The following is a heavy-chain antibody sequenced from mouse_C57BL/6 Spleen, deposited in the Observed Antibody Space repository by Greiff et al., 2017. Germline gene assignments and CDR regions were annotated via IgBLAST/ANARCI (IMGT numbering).Heavy chain of an antibody. CDR1: GYAFSSSW. J-gene: IGHJ2*01. D-gene: IGHD1-1*01. CDR3: AREYYGISYYFDY. V-gene: IGHV1-82*01. Sequence: QVQLQQSGPELVKPGASVKISCKASGYAFSSSWMNWVKQRPGKGLEWIGRIYPGDGDTNYNGKLKGKATLTADKSSSTAYMQLSSLTSEDSAVYFCAREYYGISYYFDYWGQGTTLTVSS. CDR2: IYPGDGDT.